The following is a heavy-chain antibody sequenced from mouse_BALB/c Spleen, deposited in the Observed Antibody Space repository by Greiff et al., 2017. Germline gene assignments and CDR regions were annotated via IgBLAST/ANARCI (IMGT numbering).Heavy chain of an antibody. CDR1: GFTFSSYG. V-gene: IGHV5-6*01. D-gene: IGHD1-2*01. CDR2: ISSGGSYT. Sequence: EVKVVESGGDLVKPGGSLKLSCAASGFTFSSYGMSWVRQTPDKRLEWVATISSGGSYTYYPDSVKGRFTISRDNAKNTLYLQMSSLKSEDTAMYYCARHDGAWFAYWGQGTLVTVSA. CDR3: ARHDGAWFAY. J-gene: IGHJ3*01.